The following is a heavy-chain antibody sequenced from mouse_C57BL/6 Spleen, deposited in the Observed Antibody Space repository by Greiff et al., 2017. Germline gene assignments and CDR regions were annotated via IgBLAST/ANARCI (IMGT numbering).Heavy chain of an antibody. CDR3: ARRSYDYDDGGSWCAY. V-gene: IGHV1-55*01. J-gene: IGHJ3*01. CDR1: GYTFTSYW. Sequence: QVQLQQPGAELVKPGASVKMSCKASGYTFTSYWITWVKQRPGQGLEWIGDIYPGSGSTNYNEKFKSKATLTVDTSSSTAYMQLSSLTSEDSAVYYCARRSYDYDDGGSWCAYWGQGTLVTVSA. CDR2: IYPGSGST. D-gene: IGHD2-4*01.